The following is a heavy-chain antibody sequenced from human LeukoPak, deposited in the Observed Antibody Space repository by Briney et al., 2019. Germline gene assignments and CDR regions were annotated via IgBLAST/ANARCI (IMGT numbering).Heavy chain of an antibody. CDR3: ARFTHDYVWGSYRPYFDY. Sequence: SSQTLSLTCTVSGGSISSGSYYWSWIRQPAGKGLEWIGRIYTSGSTNYNPSLKSRVTISVDTSKNQFSLKLSSVTAADTAVYYCARFTHDYVWGSYRPYFDYWGQGTLVTVSS. V-gene: IGHV4-61*02. CDR1: GGSISSGSYY. J-gene: IGHJ4*02. D-gene: IGHD3-16*02. CDR2: IYTSGST.